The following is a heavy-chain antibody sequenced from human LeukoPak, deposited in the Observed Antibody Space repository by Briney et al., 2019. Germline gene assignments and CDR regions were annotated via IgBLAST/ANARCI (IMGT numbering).Heavy chain of an antibody. CDR1: GFTFSNYE. CDR2: ISSSGNSI. V-gene: IGHV3-48*03. Sequence: GGSLRLSCAASGFTFSNYEMNWVRQAPGKGLEWVSYISSSGNSIYYADSVKGRFTISRDNAKNSLYLQMNSLRAEDTAVYYCAREMEGDYGSGTFFDLWGQGTLVTVSS. CDR3: AREMEGDYGSGTFFDL. D-gene: IGHD3-10*01. J-gene: IGHJ4*02.